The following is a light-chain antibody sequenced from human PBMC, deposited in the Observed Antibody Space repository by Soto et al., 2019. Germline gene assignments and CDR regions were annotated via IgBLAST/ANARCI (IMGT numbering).Light chain of an antibody. CDR1: PSISSW. CDR3: QQYNSYSRT. Sequence: DILMTQSPSTLSASVGDRVTITCRASPSISSWLAWYQQKPGKAPKLLIYDASSLESGVPSRFSGSGSGTELTLTISSLQPDDFATYYCQQYNSYSRTFGQGTKVEIK. V-gene: IGKV1-5*01. CDR2: DAS. J-gene: IGKJ1*01.